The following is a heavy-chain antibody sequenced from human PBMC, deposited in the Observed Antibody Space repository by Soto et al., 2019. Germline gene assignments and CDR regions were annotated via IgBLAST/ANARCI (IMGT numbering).Heavy chain of an antibody. CDR2: ISGSGDNT. CDR1: GFTCRSSA. CDR3: AKRCSNRFLEPRDYFDY. V-gene: IGHV3-23*01. J-gene: IGHJ4*02. Sequence: EVQLLESGGGLVQPGGALRLSGAAAGFTCRSSAMRWVRQAPGRGLECVSAISGSGDNTYHADSVKGRFTISRDNAKNTLYLHMHSLRDEDTAIYYCAKRCSNRFLEPRDYFDYWGQGTLVTVSS. D-gene: IGHD3-3*01.